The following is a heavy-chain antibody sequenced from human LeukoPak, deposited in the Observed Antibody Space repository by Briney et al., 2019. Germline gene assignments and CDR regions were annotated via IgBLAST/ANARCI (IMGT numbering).Heavy chain of an antibody. D-gene: IGHD4-17*01. CDR2: ISSSASFI. J-gene: IGHJ4*02. Sequence: PGGSLRLSCAASGFTFSSYNMNWVRQAPGKGPEGVSSISSSASFIYYADSMKGRFTISRDNAKNSLYLQMNSLRAEDTAVYYCARGGYGDEPFDYWGQGTLVTVSS. V-gene: IGHV3-21*01. CDR3: ARGGYGDEPFDY. CDR1: GFTFSSYN.